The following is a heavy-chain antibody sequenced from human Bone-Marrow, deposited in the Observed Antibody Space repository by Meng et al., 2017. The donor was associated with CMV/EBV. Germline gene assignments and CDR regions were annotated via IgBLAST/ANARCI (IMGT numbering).Heavy chain of an antibody. CDR1: GGSISSSSYY. V-gene: IGHV4-39*07. D-gene: IGHD3-16*02. CDR3: AREAVRGTRDYCYGMDV. CDR2: IYYSGST. J-gene: IGHJ6*02. Sequence: SETLSLTCTVSGGSISSSSYYWGWIRQPPGKGLEWIGSIYYSGSTYYNPSLKSRVTISVDTSKNQFSLKLRSVTAADTAVYYCAREAVRGTRDYCYGMDVWGLGTTVTVSS.